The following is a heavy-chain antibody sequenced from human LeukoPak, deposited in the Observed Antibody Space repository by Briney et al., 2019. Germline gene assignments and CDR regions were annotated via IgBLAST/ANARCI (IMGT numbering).Heavy chain of an antibody. CDR1: GYSISSGTYY. V-gene: IGHV4-61*02. D-gene: IGHD2-2*01. CDR3: ARFTGYCSGTSCYPNAFDI. J-gene: IGHJ3*02. Sequence: SQTLSLTCTVSGYSISSGTYYWTWIRQPAGKGLEWIGRISTSGSTNYNPSLKSRVTISLDTSKNQFSLKLSSVTAADTAVFYCARFTGYCSGTSCYPNAFDIWGQGTMVTVSS. CDR2: ISTSGST.